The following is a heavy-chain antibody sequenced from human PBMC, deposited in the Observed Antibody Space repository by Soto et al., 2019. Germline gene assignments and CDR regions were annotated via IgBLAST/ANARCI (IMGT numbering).Heavy chain of an antibody. CDR1: GGSMNNNSYY. CDR3: AGPRWKDGIK. D-gene: IGHD1-20*01. Sequence: QLQLQESGPGLVRPSETLSLTCSVSGGSMNNNSYYWGWIRQPPGKGLEWIGTIYYTGNTFYNPSLRSRVTISVDTSKNQLSLNLTSLTVADTAVYYCAGPRWKDGIKWGRGILVTVSS. V-gene: IGHV4-39*01. J-gene: IGHJ4*02. CDR2: IYYTGNT.